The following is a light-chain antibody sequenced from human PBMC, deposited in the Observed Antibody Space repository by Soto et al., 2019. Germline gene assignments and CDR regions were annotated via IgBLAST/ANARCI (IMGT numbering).Light chain of an antibody. CDR3: QQYNTYV. CDR1: QSIASW. J-gene: IGKJ1*01. Sequence: DVQMTQSPSTLSATVGDRVTITCRASQSIASWLAWYQQKPGKAPELLIYDASSLKSGVPSRFSGSGSGTEFTLTISDLQPGDFATYFCQQYNTYVFGQGTNV. CDR2: DAS. V-gene: IGKV1-5*01.